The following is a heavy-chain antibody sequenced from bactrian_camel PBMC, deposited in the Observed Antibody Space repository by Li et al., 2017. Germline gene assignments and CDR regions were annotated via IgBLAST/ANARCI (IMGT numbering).Heavy chain of an antibody. CDR2: IYTGNGVP. J-gene: IGHJ4*01. CDR3: ALDRLRCLTATPLSVRGYSH. CDR1: GAAYSNSW. V-gene: IGHV3S54*01. Sequence: QLVESGGGSVQPGGSLTLSCSASGAAYSNSWMGWFRQRPGTTREAVASIYTGNGVPFFADSVKGRFNISHDNDKNTVYLQMNSLKPEDTAMYYCALDRLRCLTATPLSVRGYSHWGQGTQVTVS. D-gene: IGHD2*01.